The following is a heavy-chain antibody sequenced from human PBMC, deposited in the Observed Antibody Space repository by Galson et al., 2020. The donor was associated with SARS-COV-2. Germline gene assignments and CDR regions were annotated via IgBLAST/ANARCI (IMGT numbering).Heavy chain of an antibody. J-gene: IGHJ4*02. CDR1: SGSISSSRCH. D-gene: IGHD3-3*01. Sequence: SETLSLTCTVSSGSISSSRCHWGWIRQSPGEGLEWIGSIYDTGSTYYNPSLKNRVTISVDTSKNQFSLNLRSVTAADTALYYCARHEGLDWLLFFDFWGQGTLVTVSS. CDR2: IYDTGST. CDR3: ARHEGLDWLLFFDF. V-gene: IGHV4-39*01.